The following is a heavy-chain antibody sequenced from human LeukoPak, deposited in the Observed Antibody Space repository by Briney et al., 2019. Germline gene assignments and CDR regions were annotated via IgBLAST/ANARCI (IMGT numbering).Heavy chain of an antibody. J-gene: IGHJ5*02. D-gene: IGHD3-3*01. CDR3: ARDSAIFGVVALDP. V-gene: IGHV3-11*01. Sequence: GGSLRLSCAASGFTFSDYYMSWIRQAPGKGLEWVSYISSSGSTIYYAGSVKGRFTISRDNAKNSLYLQMNSLRAEDTAVYYCARDSAIFGVVALDPWGQGTLVTVSS. CDR2: ISSSGSTI. CDR1: GFTFSDYY.